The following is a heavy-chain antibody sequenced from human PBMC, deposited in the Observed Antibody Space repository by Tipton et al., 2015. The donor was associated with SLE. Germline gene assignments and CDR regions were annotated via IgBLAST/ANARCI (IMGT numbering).Heavy chain of an antibody. V-gene: IGHV4-31*03. CDR1: GGSISSGGYY. Sequence: LRLSCTVSGGSISSGGYYWSWIRQHPGKGLEWIGYIYYSGSTYYNPSLKSRVTISVDTSKNQFSLKLSSVTAADTAVYYCARGYSSNADDYWGQGTLVTVSS. CDR3: ARGYSSNADDY. J-gene: IGHJ4*02. D-gene: IGHD6-13*01. CDR2: IYYSGST.